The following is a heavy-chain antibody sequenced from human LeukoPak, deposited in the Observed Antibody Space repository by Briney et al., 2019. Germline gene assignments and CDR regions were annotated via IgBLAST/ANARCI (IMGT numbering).Heavy chain of an antibody. CDR2: IYYSGGT. CDR1: GGSISSSSYY. V-gene: IGHV4-39*07. D-gene: IGHD3-9*01. J-gene: IGHJ3*02. CDR3: ARAWRVLRYFDWLSADAFDI. Sequence: SESLSLTCTVSGGSISSSSYYWGWIRQPPGKGLEWIGSIYYSGGTYYNPSLKSRVTISVDTSKNQFSLKLSSVTAADTAVYYCARAWRVLRYFDWLSADAFDIWGQGTMVTVSS.